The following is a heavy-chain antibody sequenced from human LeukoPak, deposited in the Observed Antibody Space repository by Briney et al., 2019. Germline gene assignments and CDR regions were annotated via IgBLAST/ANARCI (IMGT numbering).Heavy chain of an antibody. CDR3: ARGRGSYPY. CDR1: GGSFSGYY. J-gene: IGHJ4*02. Sequence: SETLSLTCAVYGGSFSGYYWSWIRQPPGKGLEWIGEINHSGSTNYNPSLKSRVTISVDTSKNQFSQKLSSVTAADTAVYYCARGRGSYPYWGQGTLVTVSS. D-gene: IGHD1-26*01. V-gene: IGHV4-34*01. CDR2: INHSGST.